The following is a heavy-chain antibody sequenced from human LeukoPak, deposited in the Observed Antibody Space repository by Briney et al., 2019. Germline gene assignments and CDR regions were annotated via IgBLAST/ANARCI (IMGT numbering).Heavy chain of an antibody. CDR1: GFTFSSYE. CDR2: ISSSGSTI. D-gene: IGHD5-18*01. CDR3: ARDTYMVTWFDY. Sequence: PWGSLRLSCAASGFTFSSYEMNWVRQAPGKGLEWVSYISSSGSTIYYADSVKGRFTISRDNAKNSLYLQMNSPRAEDTAVYYCARDTYMVTWFDYWGQGTLVTVSS. J-gene: IGHJ4*02. V-gene: IGHV3-48*03.